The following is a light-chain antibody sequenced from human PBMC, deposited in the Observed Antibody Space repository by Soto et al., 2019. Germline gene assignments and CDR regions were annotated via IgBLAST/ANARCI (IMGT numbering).Light chain of an antibody. CDR1: QSISSW. J-gene: IGKJ1*01. Sequence: DIQMTQSPSTLSASVGDRVTITCRASQSISSWLAWYQQKPGKAPKLLIYDDSSLESGVPSSFSGSESGTDFTLLISSLQPHDFATYYCQQYNSYSAFGQWNKVEIK. CDR2: DDS. CDR3: QQYNSYSA. V-gene: IGKV1-5*01.